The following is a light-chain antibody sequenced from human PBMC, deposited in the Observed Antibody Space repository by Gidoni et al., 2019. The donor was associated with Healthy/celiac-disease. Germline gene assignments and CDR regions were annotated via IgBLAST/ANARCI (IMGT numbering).Light chain of an antibody. Sequence: DIGMTQSPDSLAVSLGERATINCKSSQSVLYSSNNKNYLAWYQQKPGQPPKLLIYWASTRQSGVPSRFRGSGSGTDFTLTISSLQAEDVAVYYCQQYYSTPLTFGQGTKLEIK. CDR1: QSVLYSSNNKNY. V-gene: IGKV4-1*01. CDR2: WAS. CDR3: QQYYSTPLT. J-gene: IGKJ2*01.